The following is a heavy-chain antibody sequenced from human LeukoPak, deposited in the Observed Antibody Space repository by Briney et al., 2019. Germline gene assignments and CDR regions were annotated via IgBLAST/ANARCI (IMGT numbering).Heavy chain of an antibody. CDR1: GGSISSSSYY. D-gene: IGHD5-24*01. CDR2: IYYSGST. CDR3: ARMRGGDGYTNLDY. V-gene: IGHV4-39*07. Sequence: SETLSLTCTVSGGSISSSSYYWGWIRQPPGKGLEWIGSIYYSGSTYYNPSLKSRVTISVDTSKNQFSLKLSSVTAADTAVYYCARMRGGDGYTNLDYWGQGTLVTVSS. J-gene: IGHJ4*02.